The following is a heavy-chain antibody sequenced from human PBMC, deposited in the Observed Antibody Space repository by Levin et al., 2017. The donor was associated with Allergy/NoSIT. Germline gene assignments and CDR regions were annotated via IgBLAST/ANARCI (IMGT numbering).Heavy chain of an antibody. CDR2: TYYRSKWYN. J-gene: IGHJ4*02. V-gene: IGHV6-1*01. CDR3: AREQPTLGFDY. D-gene: IGHD1-14*01. CDR1: GDSVSSTSAA. Sequence: SQTLSLPCAISGDSVSSTSAAWNWLRQSPSRGLEWLGRTYYRSKWYNDYAVSVKSRITINPDTSKNQFSLQLNSVTPEDTAVYYCAREQPTLGFDYWGQGTLVTVSS.